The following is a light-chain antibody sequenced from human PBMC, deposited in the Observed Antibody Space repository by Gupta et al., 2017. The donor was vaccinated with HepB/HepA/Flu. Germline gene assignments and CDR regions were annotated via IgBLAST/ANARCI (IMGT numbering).Light chain of an antibody. CDR2: DVS. CDR3: SSFTYTTTLVV. V-gene: IGLV2-14*01. Sequence: SALTQPASVSGSPGQSITISCTATTNDVGGYNYVSWYQQHPGKAPKLLIYDVSNQPSGVSNRFSGSKSGNTASLTISGLQAEDEADYYCSSFTYTTTLVVFGGGTKVTVL. J-gene: IGLJ2*01. CDR1: TNDVGGYNY.